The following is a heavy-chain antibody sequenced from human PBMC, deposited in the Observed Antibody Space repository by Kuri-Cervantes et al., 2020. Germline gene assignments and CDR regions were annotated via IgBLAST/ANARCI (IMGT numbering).Heavy chain of an antibody. D-gene: IGHD5-24*01. CDR1: GFTFTSSA. Sequence: SVKVSCKASGFTFTSSAVQWVRQARGQRLEWIGWIVVGSGNTNYAQKFQERVTITRDMSASTAYMELSSLRSEDTAVYYCARDGDGYGVFDIWGQGTTVTVSS. CDR2: IVVGSGNT. J-gene: IGHJ3*02. V-gene: IGHV1-58*01. CDR3: ARDGDGYGVFDI.